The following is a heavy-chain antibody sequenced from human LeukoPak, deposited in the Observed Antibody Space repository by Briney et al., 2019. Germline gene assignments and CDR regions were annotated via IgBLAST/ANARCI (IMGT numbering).Heavy chain of an antibody. CDR2: INHSGST. Sequence: SETLSLTCTVSGGSISSYYWSWIRQPPGKGLEWIGEINHSGSTNYNPSLKSRVTISVDTSKNQFSLKLSSVTAADTAVYYCARGRVLWFGELLSLYFDYWGQGTLVTVSS. CDR3: ARGRVLWFGELLSLYFDY. D-gene: IGHD3-10*01. J-gene: IGHJ4*02. CDR1: GGSISSYY. V-gene: IGHV4-34*01.